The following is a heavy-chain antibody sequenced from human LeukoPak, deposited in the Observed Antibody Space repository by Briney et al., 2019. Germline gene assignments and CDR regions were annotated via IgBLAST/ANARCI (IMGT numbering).Heavy chain of an antibody. CDR3: ARGGKATVVTM. Sequence: SQTLSLTCTVSGGSISSGAYSWNWIRQPAGKGLEWIGRIYSSGSTNYNPSLKSRVSMSVDTSKNQFSLKLTSVTAADTAVYYCARGGKATVVTMWGQGILVTVSS. J-gene: IGHJ4*02. CDR1: GGSISSGAYS. D-gene: IGHD4-23*01. V-gene: IGHV4-61*02. CDR2: IYSSGST.